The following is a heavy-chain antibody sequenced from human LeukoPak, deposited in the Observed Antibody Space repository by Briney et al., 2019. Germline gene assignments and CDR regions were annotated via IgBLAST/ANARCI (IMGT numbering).Heavy chain of an antibody. CDR2: IYPGDSDT. CDR3: ARQSSTSAGFDP. D-gene: IGHD2-2*01. Sequence: IIYPGDSDTRYSPSFQGQVTISADKSISTAYLQWSSLKASDTAMYYCARQSSTSAGFDPWGQGTLVTVSS. V-gene: IGHV5-51*01. J-gene: IGHJ5*02.